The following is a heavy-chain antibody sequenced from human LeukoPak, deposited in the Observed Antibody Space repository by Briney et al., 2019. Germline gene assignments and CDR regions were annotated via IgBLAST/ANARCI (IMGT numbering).Heavy chain of an antibody. J-gene: IGHJ4*02. CDR1: GYSFTSYW. Sequence: GESLNISCKGSGYSFTSYWIGWVRQMPGKGLEWMGIIYPGDSDTRYSPSFQGQVTISADKSISTAYLQWSSLRASDTAMYYCARRLADCSGGSCYGTRYYFDYWGQGTLVTVSS. CDR3: ARRLADCSGGSCYGTRYYFDY. CDR2: IYPGDSDT. D-gene: IGHD2-15*01. V-gene: IGHV5-51*01.